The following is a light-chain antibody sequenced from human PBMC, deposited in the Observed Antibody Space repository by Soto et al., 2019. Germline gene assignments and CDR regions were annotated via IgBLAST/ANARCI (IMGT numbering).Light chain of an antibody. Sequence: IVMNQSPATLSVSPGERATLSCRASQSVSSDLAWYHQKPGQAPRLLIYGASTRATGIPARFSGSGSGTEFTLTINSLQSEDFAVYYCQQYNNWPRTFGQGTKVDIK. J-gene: IGKJ1*01. CDR1: QSVSSD. CDR2: GAS. V-gene: IGKV3-15*01. CDR3: QQYNNWPRT.